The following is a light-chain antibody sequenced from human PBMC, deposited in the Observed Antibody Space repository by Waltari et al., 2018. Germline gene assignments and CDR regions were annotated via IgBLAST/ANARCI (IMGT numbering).Light chain of an antibody. CDR3: CSYAGSYTLGV. CDR1: SSDVGGYYF. CDR2: DVS. V-gene: IGLV2-11*01. J-gene: IGLJ1*01. Sequence: QSALTQPRSVSGSPGQSVTISCTGTSSDVGGYYFVSWYQQHPGKAPKLLIYDVSKRPSRLPVRVACSKSGNTPSLTISGLQAEDEANYFCCSYAGSYTLGVFGTWNKVTVL.